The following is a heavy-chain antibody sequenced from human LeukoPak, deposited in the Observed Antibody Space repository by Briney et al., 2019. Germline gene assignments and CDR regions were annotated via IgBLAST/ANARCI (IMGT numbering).Heavy chain of an antibody. D-gene: IGHD3-16*01. Sequence: GGSLRLSCSASGFNFTSYSMTWVRQAPGEGLEWISYISSRGTNAFYADSVKGRFTISRDNSRNTLFLHMSSLRADDTAVYYCAKDEATSGGGLASWGQGTLVTVSS. CDR2: ISSRGTNA. J-gene: IGHJ4*02. CDR1: GFNFTSYS. CDR3: AKDEATSGGGLAS. V-gene: IGHV3-48*01.